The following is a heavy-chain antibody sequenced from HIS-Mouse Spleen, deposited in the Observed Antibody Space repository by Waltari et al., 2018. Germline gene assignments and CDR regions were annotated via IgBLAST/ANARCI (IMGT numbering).Heavy chain of an antibody. CDR3: AREIPYSSSWYDWYFDL. CDR2: IYYSGST. CDR1: GCSISSRSSY. V-gene: IGHV4-39*07. J-gene: IGHJ2*01. D-gene: IGHD6-13*01. Sequence: QLQLQESGPGLVKPSETLSLTCTVSGCSISSRSSYWGRIRPPPGKGLEWLGSIYYSGSTYYNPSLKSRVTISVDTSKNQFSLKLSSVTAADTAVYYCAREIPYSSSWYDWYFDLWGRGTLVTVSS.